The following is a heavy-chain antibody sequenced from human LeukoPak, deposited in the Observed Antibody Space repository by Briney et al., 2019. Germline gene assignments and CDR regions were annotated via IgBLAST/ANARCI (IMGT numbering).Heavy chain of an antibody. D-gene: IGHD2-15*01. CDR3: ARVLAGGFDY. V-gene: IGHV4-59*01. Sequence: SETLSLTCTVSGGSISSYYWSWIRQPPGKGLEWIGYIYYSGSTNYNPSLKSRVTISVDTSKNQFSLKLSSVTAADMAVYYCARVLAGGFDYWGQGALVTVSS. CDR2: IYYSGST. CDR1: GGSISSYY. J-gene: IGHJ4*02.